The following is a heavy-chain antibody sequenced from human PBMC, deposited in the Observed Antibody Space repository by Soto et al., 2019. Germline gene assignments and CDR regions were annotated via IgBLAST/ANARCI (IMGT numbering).Heavy chain of an antibody. D-gene: IGHD3-22*01. CDR2: ISYDGSNK. CDR3: ANTVPSITMIVVVPPHI. J-gene: IGHJ3*02. CDR1: GFTFSSYG. Sequence: GGSLRLSCAASGFTFSSYGMHWVRQAPGKGLEWVAVISYDGSNKYYADSVKGRFTISRDNSKNTLYLQMNSLRAEDTAVYYCANTVPSITMIVVVPPHIWGQGTMVTVSS. V-gene: IGHV3-30*18.